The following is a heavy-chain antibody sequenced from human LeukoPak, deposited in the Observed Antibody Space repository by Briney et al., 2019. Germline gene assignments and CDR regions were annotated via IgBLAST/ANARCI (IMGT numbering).Heavy chain of an antibody. D-gene: IGHD6-13*01. V-gene: IGHV3-30*02. CDR3: ANDPSGAAAGPIDW. CDR1: GFTFSNYD. J-gene: IGHJ4*02. CDR2: IRYDGSNK. Sequence: PGGSLRLSCAVSGFTFSNYDMHWVRQAPGKGLEWVSFIRYDGSNKYYSDSVRGRFTISRDNSKNTLYLQMNSLRAEDTAVFYCANDPSGAAAGPIDWWGQGTLVTVSS.